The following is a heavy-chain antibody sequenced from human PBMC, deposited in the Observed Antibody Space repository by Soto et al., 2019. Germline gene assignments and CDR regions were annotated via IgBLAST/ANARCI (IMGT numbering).Heavy chain of an antibody. Sequence: EVQLVETGGGLIQPGGSLRLSCAASGFTVSSNYMSWVRQAPGKGLEWVSVIYSGGSTYYADSVKGRFTISRDNSKNTLYLQMNSLRAEDTAVYYCARPYSSSWYGMDVWGQGTTVTVSS. J-gene: IGHJ6*02. CDR1: GFTVSSNY. CDR3: ARPYSSSWYGMDV. D-gene: IGHD6-13*01. V-gene: IGHV3-53*02. CDR2: IYSGGST.